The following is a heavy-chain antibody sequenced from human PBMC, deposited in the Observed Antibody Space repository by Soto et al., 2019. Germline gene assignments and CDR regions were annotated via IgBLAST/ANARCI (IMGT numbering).Heavy chain of an antibody. J-gene: IGHJ5*02. CDR2: INHSGST. V-gene: IGHV4-34*01. CDR3: ARGVWFDP. CDR1: GGSFSGYY. Sequence: SETLSLTCAVYGGSFSGYYWSWIRQPPGKGLEWIGEINHSGSTNYNPSLKSRVTISVDTSKNQFSLKLSSVTAADTAVYYCARGVWFDPWGQGTLVTVSS.